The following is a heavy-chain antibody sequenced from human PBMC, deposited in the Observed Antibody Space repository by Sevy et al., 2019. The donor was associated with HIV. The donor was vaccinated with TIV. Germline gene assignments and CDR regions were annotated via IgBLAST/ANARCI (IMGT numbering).Heavy chain of an antibody. CDR2: IYGSGGVT. D-gene: IGHD6-6*01. CDR3: AKDLTERYSTSSGDFDY. Sequence: GGSLRLSCKPSGFTFTSYAMNWVRQAPGKGLEWISTIYGSGGVTYYADSVKGRFTISRDKSKNTLYLQMNSLRTEDTAMYYCAKDLTERYSTSSGDFDYWGQGSLVTVSS. J-gene: IGHJ4*02. CDR1: GFTFTSYA. V-gene: IGHV3-23*01.